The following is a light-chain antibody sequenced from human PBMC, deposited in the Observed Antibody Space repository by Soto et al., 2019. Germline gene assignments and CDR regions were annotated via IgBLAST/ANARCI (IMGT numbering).Light chain of an antibody. Sequence: HSALTQPASVSGSPGQSITISCTGTSSDVGGYNYVSWYQQHPGKAPKLMIYEVSNRPSGVSNRFSGSKSGNTASLTISGRQAEDEADYYCSSYTSSSTLRVFGGGTQLTVL. CDR2: EVS. CDR1: SSDVGGYNY. J-gene: IGLJ7*01. V-gene: IGLV2-14*01. CDR3: SSYTSSSTLRV.